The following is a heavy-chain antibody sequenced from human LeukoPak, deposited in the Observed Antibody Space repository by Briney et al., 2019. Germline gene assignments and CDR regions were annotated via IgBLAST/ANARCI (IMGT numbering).Heavy chain of an antibody. Sequence: SETLSLTCTVSGGSISSSSYSWGWIRQPPGKGLEWIGSIYYSGSTYYNPSLKSRVTISVDTSKNQFSLKLSSVTAADTAVYYCARHYDSSGYYRPAFDIWGQGTMVTVSS. V-gene: IGHV4-39*01. CDR2: IYYSGST. CDR1: GGSISSSSYS. D-gene: IGHD3-22*01. CDR3: ARHYDSSGYYRPAFDI. J-gene: IGHJ3*02.